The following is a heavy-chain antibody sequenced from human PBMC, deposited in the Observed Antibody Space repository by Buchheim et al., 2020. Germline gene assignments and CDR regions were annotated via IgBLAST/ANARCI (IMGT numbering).Heavy chain of an antibody. D-gene: IGHD3-3*01. CDR2: INHSGST. Sequence: QVQLQQWGAGLLKPSETLSLTCAVYGGSFSGYYWSWIRQPPGKGLEWIGEINHSGSTNYNPSLKSRVTISVDTSKNQFSLKLSAVNAADTAGYYCARAAERRLRLWEWLPGDNWFDPWGQGTL. CDR3: ARAAERRLRLWEWLPGDNWFDP. V-gene: IGHV4-34*01. J-gene: IGHJ5*02. CDR1: GGSFSGYY.